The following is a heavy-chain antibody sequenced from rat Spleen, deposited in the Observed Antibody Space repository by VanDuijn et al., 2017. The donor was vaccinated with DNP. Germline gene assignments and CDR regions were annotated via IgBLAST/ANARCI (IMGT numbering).Heavy chain of an antibody. V-gene: IGHV5-31*01. Sequence: EVQLVESGGGPVQPGRSLKLSCVASGFIFSNYWMTWIRQAPGKGLEWVASISSTGDNTYYSDSVKGRFSLSRDNAKSTLYLQMDSLRSEDTATYYCAREGDYGGYSAKFDYWGQGVMVTVSS. CDR1: GFIFSNYW. D-gene: IGHD1-11*01. J-gene: IGHJ2*01. CDR2: ISSTGDNT. CDR3: AREGDYGGYSAKFDY.